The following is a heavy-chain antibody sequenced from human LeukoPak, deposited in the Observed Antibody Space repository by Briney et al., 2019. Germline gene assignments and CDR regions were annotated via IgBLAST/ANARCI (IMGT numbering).Heavy chain of an antibody. CDR2: IIPIFGTA. V-gene: IGHV1-69*13. Sequence: SVKVSCKASGGTFSSYAISWVRQAPGQGLEWMGGIIPIFGTANYAQKFQGRVTITADESTSTAYMELSSLRSEDTAVYYCARSYYDILTGYPKNNWFDPWGQGTLVTVSS. J-gene: IGHJ5*02. CDR1: GGTFSSYA. D-gene: IGHD3-9*01. CDR3: ARSYYDILTGYPKNNWFDP.